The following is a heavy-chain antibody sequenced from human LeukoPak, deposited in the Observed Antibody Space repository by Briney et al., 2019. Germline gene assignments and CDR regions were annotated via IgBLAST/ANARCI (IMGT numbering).Heavy chain of an antibody. D-gene: IGHD6-13*01. Sequence: SETLSLTCAVYGESFTDYYWGWIRQPPGKGLEWIGRIYHSGSTYYNPSLKSRVTISVDTSKNQFSLKLSSVTAADTAVYYCARESPSIAAAGVGFDPWGQGTLVTVSS. J-gene: IGHJ5*02. CDR3: ARESPSIAAAGVGFDP. CDR2: IYHSGST. CDR1: GESFTDYY. V-gene: IGHV4-38-2*02.